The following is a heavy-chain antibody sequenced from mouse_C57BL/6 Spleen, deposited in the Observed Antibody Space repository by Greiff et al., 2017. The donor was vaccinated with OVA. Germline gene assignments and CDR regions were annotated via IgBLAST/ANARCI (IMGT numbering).Heavy chain of an antibody. CDR1: GYTFTSYW. D-gene: IGHD1-1*01. CDR3: ASGNYGSSYGAMDY. J-gene: IGHJ4*01. V-gene: IGHV1-64*01. CDR2: IHPNSGST. Sequence: VQLQQPGAELVKPGASVKLSCKASGYTFTSYWMHWVKQRPGQGLEWIGMIHPNSGSTNYNEKFKSKATLTVDKSSSTAYMQLSSLTSEDSAVYYCASGNYGSSYGAMDYWGQGTSVTVSS.